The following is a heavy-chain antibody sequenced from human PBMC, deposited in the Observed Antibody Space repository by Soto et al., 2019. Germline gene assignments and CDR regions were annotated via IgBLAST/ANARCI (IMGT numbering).Heavy chain of an antibody. J-gene: IGHJ4*02. D-gene: IGHD1-1*01. CDR3: ARHGKLSSMTNYFDS. CDR2: IHYSGST. V-gene: IGHV4-59*08. Sequence: PSETLSLTCTVSGGSISGSYWSWIRQTPGKVLEWIGYIHYSGSTNYNPSFQGQVTISVDKSISTAYLQWSSLRASDTAIYYCARHGKLSSMTNYFDSWGQGALVTVSS. CDR1: GGSISGSY.